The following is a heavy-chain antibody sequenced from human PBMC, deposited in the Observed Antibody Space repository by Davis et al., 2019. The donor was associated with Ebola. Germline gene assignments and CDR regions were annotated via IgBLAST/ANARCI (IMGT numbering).Heavy chain of an antibody. D-gene: IGHD3-10*01. V-gene: IGHV1-18*01. CDR1: GYTFTSYG. CDR3: ARASTMVRATNWFDP. Sequence: ASVKVSCKASGYTFTSYGISWVRQAPGQGLEWTGRISAYNGNTNYAQKLQGRVTMTTDTSTSTAYMELRSLRSDDTAVYYCARASTMVRATNWFDPWGQGTLVTVSS. J-gene: IGHJ5*02. CDR2: ISAYNGNT.